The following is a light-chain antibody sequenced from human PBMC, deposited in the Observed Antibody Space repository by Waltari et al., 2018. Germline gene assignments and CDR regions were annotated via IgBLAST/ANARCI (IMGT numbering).Light chain of an antibody. V-gene: IGLV2-14*03. Sequence: QSALTQPASVSGSPGPSITISCTGTSRDVGWYNYVPWYQQYPGKAPKLILFDVSRWPSGVSNRFSGSKSGNTASLTISGLQAEDEADYYCSSYTTTSAIIFGGGTTLTVL. CDR3: SSYTTTSAII. CDR2: DVS. J-gene: IGLJ2*01. CDR1: SRDVGWYNY.